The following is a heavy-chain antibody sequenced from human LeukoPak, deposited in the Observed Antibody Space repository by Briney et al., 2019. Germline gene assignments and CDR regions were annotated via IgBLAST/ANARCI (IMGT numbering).Heavy chain of an antibody. CDR1: GFTFSVYR. CDR3: ARDYDSSGYYLGEFDY. CDR2: ISSSGSYI. D-gene: IGHD3-22*01. Sequence: PGGSLRLSCAASGFTFSVYRMNWVRQAPGKGLECVASISSSGSYIYHADSVKGRFTISRDNAKNSLYLQMNSLRAEDTAVYYCARDYDSSGYYLGEFDYWGQGTLVTVSS. J-gene: IGHJ4*02. V-gene: IGHV3-21*01.